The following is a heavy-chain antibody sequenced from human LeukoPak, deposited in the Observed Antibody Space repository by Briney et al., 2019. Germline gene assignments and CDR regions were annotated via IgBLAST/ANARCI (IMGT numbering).Heavy chain of an antibody. Sequence: ASVKVSCKASGYTFTSYYMHWVRQAPGQGLEWMGIINPSGGSTSYAQKFQGRVTMTRDMSTSTAYMELSSLRSEDTAVYYCAADLYSSGWYGDYWGQGTLVTVSS. D-gene: IGHD6-19*01. CDR1: GYTFTSYY. CDR3: AADLYSSGWYGDY. J-gene: IGHJ4*02. CDR2: INPSGGST. V-gene: IGHV1-46*01.